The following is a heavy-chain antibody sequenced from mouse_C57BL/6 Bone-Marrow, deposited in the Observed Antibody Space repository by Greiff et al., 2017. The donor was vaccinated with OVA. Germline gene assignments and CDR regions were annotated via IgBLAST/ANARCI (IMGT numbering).Heavy chain of an antibody. V-gene: IGHV5-16*01. Sequence: EVKLMESEGGLVQPGSSMKLSCTASGFTFSDYYMAWVRQVPEKGLEWVANINYDGSSTYYLDSLKSRFIISRDNAKNILYLQMSSLKSEDTATYYCARGYYFGYWGQGTTLTVSS. CDR2: INYDGSST. J-gene: IGHJ2*01. CDR1: GFTFSDYY. CDR3: ARGYYFGY.